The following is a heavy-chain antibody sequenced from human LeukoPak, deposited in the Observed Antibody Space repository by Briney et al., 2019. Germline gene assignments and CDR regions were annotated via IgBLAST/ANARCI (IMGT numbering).Heavy chain of an antibody. V-gene: IGHV3-21*01. Sequence: GGSLRLSCAASGFTFSSYSMNWVRQAPRKGLEWVSSISSSSSYIYYADSVKGRFTISRDNAKNSLYLQMNSLRAEDTAVYYCAREGVTGTWFDPWGQGTLVTVSS. J-gene: IGHJ5*02. CDR1: GFTFSSYS. CDR2: ISSSSSYI. CDR3: AREGVTGTWFDP. D-gene: IGHD1-20*01.